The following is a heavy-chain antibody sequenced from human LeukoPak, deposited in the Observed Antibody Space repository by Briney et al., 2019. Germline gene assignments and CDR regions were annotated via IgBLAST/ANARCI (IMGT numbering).Heavy chain of an antibody. D-gene: IGHD6-13*01. Sequence: GGSLRLSCAASGFTVSNAWMNWVRQAPGKGLEWVGRIKSKLHGGTTDYAAPVKERFTVARDDSKNTVYLQMNSLKTEDTAVYYCTTDPGVSVGTELYYWGQGTLVTVSS. CDR1: GFTVSNAW. CDR3: TTDPGVSVGTELYY. V-gene: IGHV3-15*01. J-gene: IGHJ4*02. CDR2: IKSKLHGGTT.